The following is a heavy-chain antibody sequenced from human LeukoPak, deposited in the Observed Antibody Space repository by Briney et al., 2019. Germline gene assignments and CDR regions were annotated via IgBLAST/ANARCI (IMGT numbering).Heavy chain of an antibody. Sequence: SETLSLTCTVSGGTISSGDYYWSWIRQPPGKGLVWIGYIYYSGSTYYNPSLKSRVTISEDTSKNQFSLKLSSVTAADTAVYHCAGASSLNDAFDIWGQGTMVTVPS. V-gene: IGHV4-30-4*08. CDR1: GGTISSGDYY. CDR2: IYYSGST. D-gene: IGHD2-2*01. J-gene: IGHJ3*02. CDR3: AGASSLNDAFDI.